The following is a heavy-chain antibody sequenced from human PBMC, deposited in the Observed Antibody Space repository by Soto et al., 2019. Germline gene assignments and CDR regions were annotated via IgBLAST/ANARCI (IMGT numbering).Heavy chain of an antibody. Sequence: GGSLRLSCAAAGFSVSTSHISWVRQAPGKGLEWVSVLYSGGYTYYADSVKGRFIISRDKSKNTLYLQMNSLRAEDTAVYYCARDEKTVVVNGYWSGMDVWGQGTRVTVSS. D-gene: IGHD2-15*01. CDR2: LYSGGYT. V-gene: IGHV3-66*01. J-gene: IGHJ6*02. CDR3: ARDEKTVVVNGYWSGMDV. CDR1: GFSVSTSH.